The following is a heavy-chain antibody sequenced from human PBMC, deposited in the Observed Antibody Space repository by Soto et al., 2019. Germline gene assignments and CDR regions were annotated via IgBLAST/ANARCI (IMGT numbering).Heavy chain of an antibody. CDR1: GFTFSSYA. V-gene: IGHV3-23*01. CDR2: ISGSGGST. Sequence: EVQLLESGGGLVQPGGSLRLSCAASGFTFSSYAMSWVRQAPGKGLEWVSAISGSGGSTYYADSVKGRFTISRDNSKNTLYLQMNSLRAEDTAVYYCAKGIGYYYDSSGYGAFDSWGQGTLVTVSS. CDR3: AKGIGYYYDSSGYGAFDS. J-gene: IGHJ4*02. D-gene: IGHD3-22*01.